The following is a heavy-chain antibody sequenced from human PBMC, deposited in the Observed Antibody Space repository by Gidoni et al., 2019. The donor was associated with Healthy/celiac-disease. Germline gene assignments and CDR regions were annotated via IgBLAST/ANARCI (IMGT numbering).Heavy chain of an antibody. CDR1: GFTFSSYW. V-gene: IGHV3-74*01. J-gene: IGHJ6*02. CDR2: INSDGSST. CDR3: ARDGVVVVAATPYYYYGMDV. D-gene: IGHD2-15*01. Sequence: EVQLVESGGGLVQPGGSLRLSCAASGFTFSSYWMHWVRQAPGKGLVWVSRINSDGSSTSYADSVKGRFTISRDNAKNTLYLQMNSLRAEDTAVYYCARDGVVVVAATPYYYYGMDVWGQGTTVTVSS.